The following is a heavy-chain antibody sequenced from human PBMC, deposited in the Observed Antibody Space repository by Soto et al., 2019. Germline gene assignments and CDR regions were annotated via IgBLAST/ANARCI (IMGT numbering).Heavy chain of an antibody. CDR2: IKQDGSEK. J-gene: IGHJ4*02. V-gene: IGHV3-7*05. CDR3: AREAPFGAQPSYFDY. Sequence: GGSLRLSCAASGFTFSSYWMSWVRQAPGKGLEWVANIKQDGSEKYYVDSVKGRFTISRDNAKNSLYLQMNSLRAEDTAVYYCAREAPFGAQPSYFDYWGQGTLVTVSS. CDR1: GFTFSSYW. D-gene: IGHD3-10*01.